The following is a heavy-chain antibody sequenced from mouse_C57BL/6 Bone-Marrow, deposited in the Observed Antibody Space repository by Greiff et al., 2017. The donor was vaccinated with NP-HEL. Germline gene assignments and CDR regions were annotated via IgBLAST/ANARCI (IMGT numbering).Heavy chain of an antibody. V-gene: IGHV1-19*01. J-gene: IGHJ3*01. CDR2: INPYNGGT. Sequence: EVKLMESGPVLVKPGASVKMSCKASGYTFTDYYMNWVKQSHGKSLEWIGVINPYNGGTSYNQKFKGKATLTVDKSSSTAYMELNSLTSEDSAVYYCARYDGGFAYWGQGTLVTVSA. D-gene: IGHD2-3*01. CDR3: ARYDGGFAY. CDR1: GYTFTDYY.